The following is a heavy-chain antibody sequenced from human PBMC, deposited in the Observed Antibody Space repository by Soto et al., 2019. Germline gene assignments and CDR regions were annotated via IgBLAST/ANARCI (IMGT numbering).Heavy chain of an antibody. CDR2: VYYTGGP. Sequence: QVHLQESGPGLVKPSETLSLTCSVSGGSVNTGGYYWSWIRQNPGKGLEWIGYVYYTGGPYYNPSLRGRVSFSVEPPNNTCNNHFSLKLASVTGAYTGVYYCAAVPDGDYERYCDVWGRGTLVIVS. CDR1: GGSVNTGGYY. CDR3: AAVPDGDYERYCDV. V-gene: IGHV4-31*03. D-gene: IGHD4-17*01. J-gene: IGHJ2*01.